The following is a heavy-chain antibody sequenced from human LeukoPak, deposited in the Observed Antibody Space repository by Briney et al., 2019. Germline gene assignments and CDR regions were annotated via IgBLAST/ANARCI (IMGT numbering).Heavy chain of an antibody. J-gene: IGHJ6*02. CDR1: GYTFTSYY. CDR3: ARVWGSKAPVAVMDV. D-gene: IGHD3-16*01. Sequence: ASVKVSCKASGYTFTSYYMHWVRQAPGQGLEWMGIINPSGGSTSYAQKFQGRVTMTRDTSTSTVYMELSSLRSEDTAVYYCARVWGSKAPVAVMDVWGQGTTVAVSS. CDR2: INPSGGST. V-gene: IGHV1-46*01.